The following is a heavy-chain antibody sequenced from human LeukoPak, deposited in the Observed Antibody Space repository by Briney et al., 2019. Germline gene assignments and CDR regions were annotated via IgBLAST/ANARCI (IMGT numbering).Heavy chain of an antibody. V-gene: IGHV4-4*07. Sequence: SETLSLTCTVSGGSISSYYWSWIRQPTGKGLEWIGRIYTSGNSNYNPSLKSRVTMSVDTSKNQFSLKLSSLTAADTAVYYCARESVLRGVINPWGQGTLVTVSS. CDR1: GGSISSYY. J-gene: IGHJ5*02. CDR3: ARESVLRGVINP. D-gene: IGHD3-10*01. CDR2: IYTSGNS.